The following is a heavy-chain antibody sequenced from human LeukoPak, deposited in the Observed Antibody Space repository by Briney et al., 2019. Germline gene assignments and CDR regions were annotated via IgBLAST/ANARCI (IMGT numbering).Heavy chain of an antibody. D-gene: IGHD5-12*01. CDR1: GFTFSTYD. J-gene: IGHJ4*02. CDR2: ISDSGGTT. V-gene: IGHV3-23*01. CDR3: AKHSYRVDSFTDY. Sequence: GGSLTLSCAASGFTFSTYDTSWVRQAPGKGLEWVSVISDSGGTTYYADSVKGRFTIFRDNSKNTLYLQMNSLRAEDTAVYYCAKHSYRVDSFTDYWGQGTLVTVSS.